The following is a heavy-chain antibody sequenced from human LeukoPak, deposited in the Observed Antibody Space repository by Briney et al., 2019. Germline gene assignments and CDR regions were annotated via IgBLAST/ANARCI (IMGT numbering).Heavy chain of an antibody. Sequence: GGSLRLSCAASGFIFSSYEMNWVRQAPGKGLEWVSYISSSGSTIYYADSVKGRFTMSRDNAKNSLNLQMNSLRAEDTAVYYCARVNGVTAITSDGFDIWGQGTMVTVSS. CDR2: ISSSGSTI. CDR3: ARVNGVTAITSDGFDI. D-gene: IGHD2-21*02. J-gene: IGHJ3*02. V-gene: IGHV3-48*03. CDR1: GFIFSSYE.